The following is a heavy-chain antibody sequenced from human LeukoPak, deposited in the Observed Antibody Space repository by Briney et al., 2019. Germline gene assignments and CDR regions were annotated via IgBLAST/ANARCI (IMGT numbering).Heavy chain of an antibody. CDR2: INGRGATI. CDR3: ARDGDNGWDFDC. D-gene: IGHD6-19*01. V-gene: IGHV3-48*03. J-gene: IGHJ4*02. CDR1: GFSFNKYD. Sequence: GRSLRLSCAASGFSFNKYDMKWIRQAPGKGLEWISYINGRGATIENADSVRGRFTISRDNAKNSLFLQMNSLRAEDTAVYYCARDGDNGWDFDCWGQGTLVTVSS.